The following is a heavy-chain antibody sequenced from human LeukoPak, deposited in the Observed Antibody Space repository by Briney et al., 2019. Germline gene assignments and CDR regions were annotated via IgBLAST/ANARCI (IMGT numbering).Heavy chain of an antibody. D-gene: IGHD2-2*01. V-gene: IGHV1-69*05. Sequence: SVKVSCKASGGTFSSYAISWVRQAPGQGLEWMGGIIPIFGTANYAQKFQGRVTITTDESTGTAYMELSSLRSEDTAVYYCARARGYQLPLFYWGQGTLVTVSS. J-gene: IGHJ4*02. CDR2: IIPIFGTA. CDR1: GGTFSSYA. CDR3: ARARGYQLPLFY.